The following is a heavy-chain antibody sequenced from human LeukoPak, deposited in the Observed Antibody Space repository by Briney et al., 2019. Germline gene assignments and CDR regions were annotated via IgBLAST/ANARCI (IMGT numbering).Heavy chain of an antibody. CDR3: ARDSIAAAGDFDY. CDR1: GFTFSSYW. J-gene: IGHJ4*02. V-gene: IGHV3-74*01. CDR2: INSDGSST. Sequence: GGSLRLSCAASGFTFSSYWMHWVRQAPGKGLVWVARINSDGSSTGYADSVKGRFTISRDNAKNTLCLQMNSLRAEDTAVYFCARDSIAAAGDFDYWGQGTLVTVSS. D-gene: IGHD6-13*01.